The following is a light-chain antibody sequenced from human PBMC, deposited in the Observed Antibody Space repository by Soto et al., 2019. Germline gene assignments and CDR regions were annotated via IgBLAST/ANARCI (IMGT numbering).Light chain of an antibody. CDR3: QHYNNWPT. V-gene: IGKV3-15*01. J-gene: IGKJ1*01. CDR2: GAS. Sequence: EIVMTQSPVALSVSPGERATLSRRASQSVSTNLAWYQQKPGQAPRVLIYGASTRATNIPARFSGSGSGTDFTLTISSLQSEDFALYYCQHYNNWPTFGQGTRWIS. CDR1: QSVSTN.